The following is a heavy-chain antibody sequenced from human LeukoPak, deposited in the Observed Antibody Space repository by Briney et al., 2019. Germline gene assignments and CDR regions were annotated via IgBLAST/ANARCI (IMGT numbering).Heavy chain of an antibody. CDR1: GFTFSNAW. V-gene: IGHV3-15*01. J-gene: IGHJ4*02. D-gene: IGHD2-2*01. Sequence: PGGSLRLSCAASGFTFSNAWKSWVRQAPGKGLEWVGRIKSKTDGGTTDYAAPVKGRFTISRDDSKNTLYLQMNSLKTEDTAVYYCLANCSSTSCNYGTDFDYWGQGTLVTVSS. CDR2: IKSKTDGGTT. CDR3: LANCSSTSCNYGTDFDY.